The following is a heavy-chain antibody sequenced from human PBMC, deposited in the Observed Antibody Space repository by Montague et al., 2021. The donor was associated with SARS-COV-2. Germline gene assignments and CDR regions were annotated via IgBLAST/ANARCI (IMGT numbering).Heavy chain of an antibody. CDR1: GGSISSNIYD. D-gene: IGHD4-17*01. CDR2: IHHSGST. Sequence: SETLSLTCSVSGGSISSNIYDWGWIRQPPGKGLEWFGSIHHSGSTYYNPSLKSRVTIFIDMSKSQFSLKLYSVTAADTAVYYCARHSGPRGGDDAFDIWGQGTMVTVSS. CDR3: ARHSGPRGGDDAFDI. J-gene: IGHJ3*02. V-gene: IGHV4-39*01.